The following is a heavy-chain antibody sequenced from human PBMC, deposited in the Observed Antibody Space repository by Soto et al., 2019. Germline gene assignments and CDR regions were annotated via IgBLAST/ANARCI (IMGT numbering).Heavy chain of an antibody. CDR1: GFTFSSYA. CDR3: ARDHHRYSGYDYVDY. D-gene: IGHD5-12*01. CDR2: ISSSSSYT. J-gene: IGHJ4*02. V-gene: IGHV3-11*05. Sequence: GGSLRLSCAASGFTFSSYAMSWIRQAPGKGLEWVPYISSSSSYTNYADSVKGRFTISRDNAKNSLYLQMNSLRAEDTAVYYCARDHHRYSGYDYVDYWGQGTLVTAPQ.